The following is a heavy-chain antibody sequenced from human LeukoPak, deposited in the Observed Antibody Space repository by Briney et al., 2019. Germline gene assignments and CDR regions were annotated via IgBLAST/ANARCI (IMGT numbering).Heavy chain of an antibody. Sequence: ASVKVSCKASGYTFVSYGISWVRQAPGQGLEWMGWISAYNGNTNYAQKLQGRVTMTTDTSTSTAYMELRSLRSDDTAVYYCARAAYGSPPDKTHDYCGQGTLVTVSS. CDR1: GYTFVSYG. D-gene: IGHD4-17*01. V-gene: IGHV1-18*01. J-gene: IGHJ4*02. CDR2: ISAYNGNT. CDR3: ARAAYGSPPDKTHDY.